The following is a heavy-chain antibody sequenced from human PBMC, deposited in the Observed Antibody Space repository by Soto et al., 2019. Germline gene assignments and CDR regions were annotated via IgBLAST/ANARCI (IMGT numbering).Heavy chain of an antibody. CDR1: SASISSNW. J-gene: IGHJ4*02. CDR3: ARHLGTPGTWGFDS. V-gene: IGHV4-4*02. D-gene: IGHD1-1*01. Sequence: QVQLQESGPGLVKPSGSLSLTCSVSSASISSNWWSWVRQPPGKGLEWIGEIYQSGRTNYNPPLKSRAAISLDMSKNQFSLNLRSVTAADTALYYCARHLGTPGTWGFDSWGQGTLVTVSS. CDR2: IYQSGRT.